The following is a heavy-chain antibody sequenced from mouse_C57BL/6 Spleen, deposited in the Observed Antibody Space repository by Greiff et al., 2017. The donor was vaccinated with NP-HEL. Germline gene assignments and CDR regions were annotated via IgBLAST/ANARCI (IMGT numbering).Heavy chain of an antibody. V-gene: IGHV1-76*01. D-gene: IGHD2-14*01. CDR1: GYTFTDYY. J-gene: IGHJ2*01. Sequence: VQGVESGAELVRPGASVKLSCKASGYTFTDYYINWVKQRPGQGLEWIARIYPGSGNTYYNEKFKGKATLTAEKSSSTAYMQLSSLTSEDSAVYFCARGTPDYWGQGTTLTVSS. CDR3: ARGTPDY. CDR2: IYPGSGNT.